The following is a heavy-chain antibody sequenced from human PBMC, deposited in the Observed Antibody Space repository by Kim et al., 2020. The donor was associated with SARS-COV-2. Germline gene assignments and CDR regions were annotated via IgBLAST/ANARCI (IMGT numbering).Heavy chain of an antibody. CDR1: GFNFSTYG. CDR2: VWYDGSNK. J-gene: IGHJ5*02. D-gene: IGHD6-13*01. CDR3: ARNLYGNTWYAQTPIGP. V-gene: IGHV3-33*01. Sequence: GGSLRLSCAASGFNFSTYGMHWVRQAPGKGLEWVAVVWYDGSNKYYGDSVKGRFTVSRDNSKNTLYLQVNSLRAEDTAVYYCARNLYGNTWYAQTPIGPWGQGTLVTVSS.